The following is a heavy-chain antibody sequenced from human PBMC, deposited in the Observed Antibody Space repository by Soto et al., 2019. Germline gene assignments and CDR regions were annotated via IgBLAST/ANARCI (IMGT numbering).Heavy chain of an antibody. D-gene: IGHD1-7*01. J-gene: IGHJ6*03. CDR2: ISWNSGSI. V-gene: IGHV3-9*01. CDR3: AKGLELQNYYYYYMDV. Sequence: GGSLRLSCAASGFTFDDYAMHWVRQAPGKGLEWVSGISWNSGSIGYADSVKGRFTISRDNAKNSLYLQMNSLRAEDTALYYCAKGLELQNYYYYYMDVWGKGTTVTVSS. CDR1: GFTFDDYA.